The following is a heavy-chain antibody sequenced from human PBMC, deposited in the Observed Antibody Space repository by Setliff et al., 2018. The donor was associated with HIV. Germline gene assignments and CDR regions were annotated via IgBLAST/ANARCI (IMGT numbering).Heavy chain of an antibody. Sequence: SETLSLTCTVSGDSISSYYWSWIRQPPGMGPEWIGYIYTSGSTNYNPSLKSRVTISVDTSKNHFSLKLSSVTAADTAVYYCARRAANGLFDYWGQGTLVTVSS. CDR1: GDSISSYY. CDR3: ARRAANGLFDY. CDR2: IYTSGST. V-gene: IGHV4-4*09. J-gene: IGHJ4*02. D-gene: IGHD2-15*01.